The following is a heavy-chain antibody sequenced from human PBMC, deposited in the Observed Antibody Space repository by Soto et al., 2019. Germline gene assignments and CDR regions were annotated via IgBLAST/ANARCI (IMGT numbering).Heavy chain of an antibody. CDR1: GDSIRSYY. Sequence: QVQLQESGPGLVKPSETLSLTCSVSGDSIRSYYWSWIRQTPGKGLEWIGHIPHSGGTKYKSSLKSRVTMSMDTSRNQLSLQMTSVTAADTAVYYCTRGGSGYSSTWAAYWGQGILVTVSS. D-gene: IGHD6-13*01. J-gene: IGHJ4*02. CDR2: IPHSGGT. CDR3: TRGGSGYSSTWAAY. V-gene: IGHV4-59*01.